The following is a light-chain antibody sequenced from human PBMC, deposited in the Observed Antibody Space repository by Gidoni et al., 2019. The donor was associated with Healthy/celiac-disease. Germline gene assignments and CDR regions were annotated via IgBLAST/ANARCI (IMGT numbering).Light chain of an antibody. CDR1: SLRSYY. Sequence: SELTQDPAVSVALGQTVRITCQGDSLRSYYASWYQQKPGQAPVLVIYGKSNRPSGIPDRFSGSSSGNTASLTITGAQAEDEADYYCNSRDSSGNHLVFGGGTKVTVL. J-gene: IGLJ2*01. CDR3: NSRDSSGNHLV. CDR2: GKS. V-gene: IGLV3-19*01.